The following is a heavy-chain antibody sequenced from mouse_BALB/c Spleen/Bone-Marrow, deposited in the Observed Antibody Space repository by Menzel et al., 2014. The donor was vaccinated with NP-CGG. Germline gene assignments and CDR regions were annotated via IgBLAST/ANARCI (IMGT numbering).Heavy chain of an antibody. J-gene: IGHJ4*01. D-gene: IGHD2-12*01. V-gene: IGHV1S29*02. CDR3: ATTTLYAMDY. CDR2: IYPYNGGT. CDR1: GYTFTDYN. Sequence: VQLKESGPELVKPGASVKISCKASGYTFTDYNMHWVKQSHGKSLEWIGYIYPYNGGTGYNQKFKSKATLTVDNSSSTAYTELRSLTSEDSAVYYCATTTLYAMDYWGQGTSVTVSS.